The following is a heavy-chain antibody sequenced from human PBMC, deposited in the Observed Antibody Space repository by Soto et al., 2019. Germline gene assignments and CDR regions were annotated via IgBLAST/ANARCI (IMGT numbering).Heavy chain of an antibody. CDR2: IIPIFGTA. D-gene: IGHD5-12*01. V-gene: IGHV1-69*13. Sequence: SVKVSCKASGGTFSSYAISWVRQAPGQGLEWMGGIIPIFGTANYAQKFQGRVTITADESTSTAYMELSSLRSEDTAVYYCAREGITTRGYSGYDPFLFDYWGQGTLVTVSS. CDR1: GGTFSSYA. CDR3: AREGITTRGYSGYDPFLFDY. J-gene: IGHJ4*02.